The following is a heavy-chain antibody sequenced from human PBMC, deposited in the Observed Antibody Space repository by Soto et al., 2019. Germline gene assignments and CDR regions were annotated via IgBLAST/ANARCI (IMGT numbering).Heavy chain of an antibody. CDR3: ARGGTWYSSSWYVFDY. CDR1: GYPFTGYY. Sequence: VGSGKVCFKASGYPFTGYYMHLVRQAPGQGLEWIGWINPNSGGTNYAQKFQGRVTMTRDTSVSTAYMDLSRLRSDDTAVYYCARGGTWYSSSWYVFDYWGQGTMVTVSS. J-gene: IGHJ4*02. D-gene: IGHD6-13*01. CDR2: INPNSGGT. V-gene: IGHV1-2*02.